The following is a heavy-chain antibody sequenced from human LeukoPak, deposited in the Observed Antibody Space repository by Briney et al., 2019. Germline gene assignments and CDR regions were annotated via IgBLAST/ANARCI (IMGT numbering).Heavy chain of an antibody. Sequence: SETLSLTCTVSGGSLSSYYWSWIRQPPGKGLEWIAFIYYRGTAYYNPSLKSRVTMSIDTSRNEFSLKVTSVTAADTAVYYCARIQGNGAYGWDYFDYWGQGALVTVSS. J-gene: IGHJ4*02. D-gene: IGHD5-18*01. CDR3: ARIQGNGAYGWDYFDY. CDR1: GGSLSSYY. V-gene: IGHV4-59*06. CDR2: IYYRGTA.